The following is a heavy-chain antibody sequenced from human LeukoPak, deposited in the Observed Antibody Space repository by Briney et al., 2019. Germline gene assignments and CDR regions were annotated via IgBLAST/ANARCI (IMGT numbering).Heavy chain of an antibody. V-gene: IGHV1-69*13. D-gene: IGHD2-2*01. Sequence: ASVKVSCRASGGTFSSYAISWVRQAPGQGLEWMGGIIPIFGTANYAQKFQGRVTITADESTSTAYMELSSLRSEDTAVYYCARGGLQLLSTYYYYMDVWGKGTTVTVSS. J-gene: IGHJ6*03. CDR2: IIPIFGTA. CDR1: GGTFSSYA. CDR3: ARGGLQLLSTYYYYMDV.